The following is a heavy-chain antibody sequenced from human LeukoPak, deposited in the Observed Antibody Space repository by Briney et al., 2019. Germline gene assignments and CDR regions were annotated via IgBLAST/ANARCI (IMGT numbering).Heavy chain of an antibody. CDR1: GGSFSGYY. CDR2: INHSGST. J-gene: IGHJ6*03. Sequence: PSETLSLTCAVYGGSFSGYYWSWIRQPPGKGLERIGEINHSGSTNYNPSLKSRVTISVDTSKNQFSLKLSSVTAADTAVYYCARGLVYYYYYMDVWGKGTTVTVSS. V-gene: IGHV4-34*01. CDR3: ARGLVYYYYYMDV.